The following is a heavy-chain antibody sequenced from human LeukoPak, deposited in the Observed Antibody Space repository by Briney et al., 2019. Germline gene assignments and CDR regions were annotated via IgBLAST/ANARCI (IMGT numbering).Heavy chain of an antibody. CDR3: ARVVVWSGYPYDY. D-gene: IGHD3-3*01. V-gene: IGHV3-23*01. Sequence: GSLRLSCAASGFTFSDYAMSWVRQTPGKGLQWVSGISGNGVTTYYADSVKGRFTISRDNAKNSLYLQMNSLRAEDTAVYYCARVVVWSGYPYDYWGQGTLVTVSS. CDR2: ISGNGVTT. J-gene: IGHJ4*02. CDR1: GFTFSDYA.